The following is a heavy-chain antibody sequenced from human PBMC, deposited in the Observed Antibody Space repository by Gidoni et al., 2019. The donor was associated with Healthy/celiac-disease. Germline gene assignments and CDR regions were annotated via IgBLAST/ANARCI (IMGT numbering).Heavy chain of an antibody. CDR2: ISSSSSDI. J-gene: IGHJ4*02. Sequence: EVQLVASGGGLVKPGGSLILSCAASGFTFIIYSMNWVRQAPGMGLEWVSSISSSSSDIYYADSVKGRFTISRDNAKNSLYLQMNSLRAEDTAVYYCARDQGAVIAAVGGFDYWGQGTLVTVSS. D-gene: IGHD6-13*01. CDR3: ARDQGAVIAAVGGFDY. CDR1: GFTFIIYS. V-gene: IGHV3-21*01.